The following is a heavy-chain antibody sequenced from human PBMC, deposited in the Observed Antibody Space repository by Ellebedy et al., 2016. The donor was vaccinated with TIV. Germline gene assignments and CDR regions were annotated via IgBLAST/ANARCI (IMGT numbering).Heavy chain of an antibody. CDR3: AREQSPYYDILTDSFDY. D-gene: IGHD3-9*01. CDR2: ISYDGSNR. CDR1: EFTFSTYA. J-gene: IGHJ4*02. V-gene: IGHV3-30*03. Sequence: GESLKISCAASEFTFSTYAMHWVRQAPGKGLEWVAFISYDGSNRYYADSVKGRFTISRDNSKNTLYLQMDSLRAEDTAVYYCAREQSPYYDILTDSFDYWGQGSLVTVSS.